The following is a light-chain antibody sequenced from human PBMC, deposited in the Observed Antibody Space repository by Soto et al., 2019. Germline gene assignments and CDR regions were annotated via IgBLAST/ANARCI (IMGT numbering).Light chain of an antibody. V-gene: IGKV1-5*03. CDR3: QHYNSYSEV. CDR1: QTIRSW. CDR2: KAA. Sequence: DIQMTQSPSTLSGSVGDRVTITCRASQTIRSWLAWYQQKPGKAPKLLIYKAATLKSGVPSRFSGSGSGTEFNLTISILQPDDFAPYYCQHYNSYSEVFGQGTKVDLK. J-gene: IGKJ1*01.